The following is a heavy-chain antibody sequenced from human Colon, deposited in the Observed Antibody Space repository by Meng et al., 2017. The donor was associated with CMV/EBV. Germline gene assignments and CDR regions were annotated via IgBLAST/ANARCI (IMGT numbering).Heavy chain of an antibody. D-gene: IGHD3-3*01. Sequence: QVQLVESGGGVVRPGGSLRLSCGASGFSFSESGIHWLRQAPGKGLEWVSFIDTTNHYYADSVKGRFTISRDDSKRMVYLQMNNLKTEDTAMYFCSNGLLGVQGHWGQGTLVTVFS. CDR1: GFSFSESG. CDR3: SNGLLGVQGH. J-gene: IGHJ4*02. V-gene: IGHV3-30*02. CDR2: IDTTNH.